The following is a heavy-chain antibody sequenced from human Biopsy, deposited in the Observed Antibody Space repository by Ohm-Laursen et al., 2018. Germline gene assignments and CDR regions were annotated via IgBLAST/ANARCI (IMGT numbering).Heavy chain of an antibody. D-gene: IGHD3-22*01. CDR3: VKATASYDSRGYYYDY. J-gene: IGHJ4*02. CDR2: ISWSSAHI. Sequence: SLRLSCTASGFTFEDYAMHWVRQVPGKGLEWVSGISWSSAHIDYADSVKGRFTISRDNAKKSLYLQMNSLSAEDTALYYCVKATASYDSRGYYYDYWGQGTPVTVSS. V-gene: IGHV3-9*01. CDR1: GFTFEDYA.